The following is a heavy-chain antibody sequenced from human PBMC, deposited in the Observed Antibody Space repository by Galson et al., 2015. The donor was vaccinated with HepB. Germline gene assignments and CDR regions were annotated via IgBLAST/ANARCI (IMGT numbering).Heavy chain of an antibody. V-gene: IGHV3-33*08. CDR1: GFTFSSYG. CDR3: ARGITMIVGGYGMDV. D-gene: IGHD3-22*01. J-gene: IGHJ6*02. Sequence: SLRLSCAASGFTFSSYGMHWVRQAPGKGLEWVAVIWYDGSNKYYADSVKGRFTISRDNSKNTLYLQMNSLRAEDTAVYYCARGITMIVGGYGMDVWGQGTTVTVSS. CDR2: IWYDGSNK.